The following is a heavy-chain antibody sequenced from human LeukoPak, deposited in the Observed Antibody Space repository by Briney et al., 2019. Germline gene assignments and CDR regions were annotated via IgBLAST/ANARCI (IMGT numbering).Heavy chain of an antibody. CDR2: IKQDGSEK. CDR1: GFTFSSYW. Sequence: GGSLRLSCAASGFTFSSYWMSWVRQAPGKGLEWVANIKQDGSEKYYVDSVKGRFTISRDNAKNSLYLQMNSLGAEDTAVYYCARRGGYYYYYMDVWGKGTTVTVSS. D-gene: IGHD3-10*01. J-gene: IGHJ6*03. CDR3: ARRGGYYYYYMDV. V-gene: IGHV3-7*01.